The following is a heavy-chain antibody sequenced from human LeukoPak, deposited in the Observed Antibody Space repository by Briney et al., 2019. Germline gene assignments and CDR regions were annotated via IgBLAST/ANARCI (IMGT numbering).Heavy chain of an antibody. CDR2: IYYSGSP. Sequence: SETLSLTCTVSGGSISSYYWSWIRQPPGKGLEWIGYIYYSGSPNYNPSLKSRVTISVDTSKNQFSLKRSSVTAADTAVYYCARVTSYSSSWGPFDPWGQGTLVTVSS. CDR1: GGSISSYY. CDR3: ARVTSYSSSWGPFDP. D-gene: IGHD6-13*01. J-gene: IGHJ5*02. V-gene: IGHV4-59*01.